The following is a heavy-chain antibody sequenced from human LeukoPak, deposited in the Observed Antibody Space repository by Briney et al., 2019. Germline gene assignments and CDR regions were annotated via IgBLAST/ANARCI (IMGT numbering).Heavy chain of an antibody. J-gene: IGHJ3*02. V-gene: IGHV4-61*08. CDR3: ARQELTIDALDI. CDR2: FSNSGTT. CDR1: GGSISSGGYY. D-gene: IGHD1-7*01. Sequence: PSETLSLTCTVSGGSISSGGYYWSWIRQHPGRGPEWIGHFSNSGTTKYNPSLQSRVTISVDTPKNQFSLKLTSVTAADTAVYYCARQELTIDALDIWGQGTLVTVS.